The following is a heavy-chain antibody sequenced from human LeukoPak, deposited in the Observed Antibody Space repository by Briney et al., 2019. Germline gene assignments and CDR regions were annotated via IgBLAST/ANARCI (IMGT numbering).Heavy chain of an antibody. D-gene: IGHD1-26*01. CDR3: ARVKGGSYFGWFDP. J-gene: IGHJ5*02. Sequence: SETLSLTCTVSGGSISSSSYYWGWIRQPPGKGLEWIGSIYYGGSTYYNPSLKSRVTISVDTSKNQFSLKLSSVTAADTAVYYCARVKGGSYFGWFDPWGQGTLVTVSS. V-gene: IGHV4-39*07. CDR2: IYYGGST. CDR1: GGSISSSSYY.